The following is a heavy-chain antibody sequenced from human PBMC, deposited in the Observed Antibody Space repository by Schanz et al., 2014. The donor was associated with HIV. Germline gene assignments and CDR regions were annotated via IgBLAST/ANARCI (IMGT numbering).Heavy chain of an antibody. D-gene: IGHD2-15*01. CDR3: ARGRSGYCSGGSCPYGRYYFDY. J-gene: IGHJ4*02. CDR2: IIPIFGTA. V-gene: IGHV1-69*01. CDR1: GGTFSIYA. Sequence: QVQLVQSGAEVKKPGSSVKVSCKASGGTFSIYAISWVRQAPGQGLEWMGGIIPIFGTANYAQKFQGRVTIIADESTSTAYMELSRLRSDDTAVYYCARGRSGYCSGGSCPYGRYYFDYWGQGTLVTVSS.